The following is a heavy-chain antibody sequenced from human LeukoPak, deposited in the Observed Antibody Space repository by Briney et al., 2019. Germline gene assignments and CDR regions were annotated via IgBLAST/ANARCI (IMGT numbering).Heavy chain of an antibody. CDR1: GYIFPDYY. CDR3: ARDHEAFDY. J-gene: IGHJ4*02. Sequence: ASVKVSCKGSGYIFPDYYIYWVRQAPGQGLEWMGRINPNSGGTNYAQKFQGRVTVTRDTSTSTVHMELSGLRSEDTAVYYCARDHEAFDYWGQGTLVTVSS. V-gene: IGHV1/OR15-1*04. CDR2: INPNSGGT.